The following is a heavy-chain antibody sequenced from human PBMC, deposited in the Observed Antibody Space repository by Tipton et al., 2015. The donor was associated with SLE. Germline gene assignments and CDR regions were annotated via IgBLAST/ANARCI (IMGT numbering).Heavy chain of an antibody. D-gene: IGHD5-24*01. CDR3: AGRRRKDGYNSYRSFDL. Sequence: TLSLTCVVYGESFSAFFWNWFRQFPGKGLEWIGESNHSVTTNYNPPHQSRFSISVDTSNNQFSLTLTSATAADTAVYYCAGRRRKDGYNSYRSFDLWGRGTLVTVSS. J-gene: IGHJ2*01. V-gene: IGHV4-34*01. CDR1: GESFSAFF. CDR2: SNHSVTT.